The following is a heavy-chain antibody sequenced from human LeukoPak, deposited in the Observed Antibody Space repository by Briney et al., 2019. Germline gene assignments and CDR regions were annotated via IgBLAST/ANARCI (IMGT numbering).Heavy chain of an antibody. CDR1: GGSIRTRIYY. Sequence: PSETLSLTCTVSGGSIRTRIYYWVWIRQPPGTGLEWIGCDSYSGSTHYNPSLNSRVTISVDTSKNQFSLKVSSVTAADTAVYYCARHGGYSYAADYWGQGTLVTVSS. J-gene: IGHJ4*02. D-gene: IGHD5-18*01. V-gene: IGHV4-39*01. CDR3: ARHGGYSYAADY. CDR2: DSYSGST.